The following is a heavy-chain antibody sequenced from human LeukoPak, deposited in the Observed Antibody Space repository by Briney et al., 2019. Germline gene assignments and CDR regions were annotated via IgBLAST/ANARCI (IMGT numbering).Heavy chain of an antibody. CDR2: ISSSSSPI. J-gene: IGHJ6*02. Sequence: GGSLRLSCAASGFSFRDDPMNWVRQAPGKGLEWVSYISSSSSPIYYADSVKGRFTISRDNAKNSLYLQMNSLRAEDTAVYYCAREWRYNSGWYRDYYGMDVWGQGTTVTVSS. V-gene: IGHV3-48*01. CDR1: GFSFRDDP. D-gene: IGHD6-19*01. CDR3: AREWRYNSGWYRDYYGMDV.